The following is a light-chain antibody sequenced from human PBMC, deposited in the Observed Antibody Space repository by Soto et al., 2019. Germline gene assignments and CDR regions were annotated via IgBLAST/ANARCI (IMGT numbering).Light chain of an antibody. CDR3: QQYYDWWT. J-gene: IGKJ1*01. CDR2: GAS. V-gene: IGKV3-15*01. CDR1: QSVSSN. Sequence: EIVMTQSPATLALSPGERATLSCRASQSVSSNLTWYQHKPGQAPRLLIYGASTRATGVPARFSGSGSGTEFTLTISSLRSEDFAVYYCQQYYDWWTFGQGTKVDI.